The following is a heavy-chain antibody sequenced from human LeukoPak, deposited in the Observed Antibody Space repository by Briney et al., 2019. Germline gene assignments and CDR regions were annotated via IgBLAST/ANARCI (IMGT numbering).Heavy chain of an antibody. V-gene: IGHV4-34*01. CDR2: ISHSGST. J-gene: IGHJ4*02. Sequence: SETLSLTCAVYGGSFSGYYWSWIRQPPGKGLEWIGEISHSGSTNYNPSLKSRVTISVDTSKNQFSLKLSSVTAADTAVYYCARMYYYDSSGYYPPYYYFDYWGQGTLVTVSS. CDR1: GGSFSGYY. CDR3: ARMYYYDSSGYYPPYYYFDY. D-gene: IGHD3-22*01.